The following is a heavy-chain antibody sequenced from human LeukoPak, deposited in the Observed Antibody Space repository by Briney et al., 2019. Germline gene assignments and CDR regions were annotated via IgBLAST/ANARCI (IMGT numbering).Heavy chain of an antibody. Sequence: GGSQRLSCAASGFTFSSYAMSWVRQAPGKGLEWVSAISGSGGSTYYADSVKGRFTISRDNSKNTLYLQMNSLRAEDTAVYYCAKGEQWLVTSFDYWGQGTLVTVSS. CDR1: GFTFSSYA. V-gene: IGHV3-23*01. CDR3: AKGEQWLVTSFDY. J-gene: IGHJ4*02. D-gene: IGHD6-19*01. CDR2: ISGSGGST.